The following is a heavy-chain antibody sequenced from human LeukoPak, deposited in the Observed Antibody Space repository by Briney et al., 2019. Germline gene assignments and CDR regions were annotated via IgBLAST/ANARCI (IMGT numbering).Heavy chain of an antibody. J-gene: IGHJ4*02. V-gene: IGHV3-7*04. D-gene: IGHD3-3*01. CDR3: ARAFWSGYRYYFDY. CDR1: GFTFSDYW. Sequence: PGGSLRLSCAASGFTFSDYWMSWVRQAPGKGLEWVANIKQDGSEKYYVDSVKGRFTISRDNAKNSLYLQMNSLRAEDTAVYHCARAFWSGYRYYFDYWGQGTLVTVSS. CDR2: IKQDGSEK.